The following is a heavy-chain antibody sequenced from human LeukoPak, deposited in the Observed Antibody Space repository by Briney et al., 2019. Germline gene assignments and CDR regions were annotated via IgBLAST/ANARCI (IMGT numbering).Heavy chain of an antibody. CDR3: ARGPTMVRGVIEGYFQH. J-gene: IGHJ1*01. CDR1: GYTFTSYD. V-gene: IGHV1-8*01. CDR2: MNPNSGNT. D-gene: IGHD3-10*01. Sequence: GASVKVSCKXSGYTFTSYDINWVRQATGQGLEWMGWMNPNSGNTGYAQKFQGRVTMTRNTSISTAYMELSSLRSEDTAVYYCARGPTMVRGVIEGYFQHWGQGTLVTVSS.